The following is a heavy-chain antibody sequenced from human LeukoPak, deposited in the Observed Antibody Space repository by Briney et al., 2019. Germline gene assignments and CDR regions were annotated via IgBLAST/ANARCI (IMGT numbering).Heavy chain of an antibody. CDR3: ARVDGYDSSGYLDY. D-gene: IGHD3-22*01. J-gene: IGHJ4*02. V-gene: IGHV3-48*01. Sequence: QPGGSLRLSCAASGFTFSSYSMTWVRPAPGKGLEWVSYISSSSSTIYYADSVKGRFTISRDNAKNSLYLQMNSLRAEDTAVYYCARVDGYDSSGYLDYWGQGTLVTVSS. CDR1: GFTFSSYS. CDR2: ISSSSSTI.